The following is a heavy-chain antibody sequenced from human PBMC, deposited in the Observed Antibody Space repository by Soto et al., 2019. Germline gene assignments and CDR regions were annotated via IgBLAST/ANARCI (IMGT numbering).Heavy chain of an antibody. V-gene: IGHV3-23*01. CDR3: AKDLTASSGYYRHYYYYGMDV. CDR2: ISGSGGST. Sequence: EVQLLESGGGLVQPGGSLRLSCAASGFTFSSYAMSWVRQAPGKGLEWVSAISGSGGSTYYADSVKGRFTISRDNSKNTLYLQINSLRAEDTAVYYCAKDLTASSGYYRHYYYYGMDVWGQGTTVTVSS. J-gene: IGHJ6*02. CDR1: GFTFSSYA. D-gene: IGHD3-22*01.